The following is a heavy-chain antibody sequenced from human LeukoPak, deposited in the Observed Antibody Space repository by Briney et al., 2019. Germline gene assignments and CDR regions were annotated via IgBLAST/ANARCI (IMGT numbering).Heavy chain of an antibody. V-gene: IGHV3-23*01. Sequence: GGSLRLSCAASGFTFSSYAMNWVRQAPGKGLEWVSVISGSAGSTYYTDSVKGRFTIARDNSNNTLYLQMNSLRAEDTAVYYCAKHSGSYPVPGMDVWGQGTTVTVSS. D-gene: IGHD1-26*01. CDR2: ISGSAGST. CDR1: GFTFSSYA. J-gene: IGHJ6*02. CDR3: AKHSGSYPVPGMDV.